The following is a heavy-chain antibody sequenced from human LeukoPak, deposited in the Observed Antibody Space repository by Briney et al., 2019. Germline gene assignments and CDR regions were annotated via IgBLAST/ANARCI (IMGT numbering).Heavy chain of an antibody. CDR2: ISTVSTYK. CDR3: ARDGSGFYLYYYMDV. V-gene: IGHV3-21*01. Sequence: GGSLRLSCAASGFTFTDYSMTWVRQAPGKGLEWVSSISTVSTYKFYSDSVKGRFTISRDNAKNVLYLQMSSLSAEDTAVYYCARDGSGFYLYYYMDVWGRGTPVTVSS. J-gene: IGHJ6*03. CDR1: GFTFTDYS. D-gene: IGHD6-25*01.